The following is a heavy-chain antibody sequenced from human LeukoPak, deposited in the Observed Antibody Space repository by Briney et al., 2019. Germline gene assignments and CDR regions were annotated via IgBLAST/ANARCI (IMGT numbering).Heavy chain of an antibody. CDR1: GYTFTDYF. Sequence: SVKVSCKASGYTFTDYFIHWVRQAPAQGLDGMEWGNPNIGDASYAQKFQDRVTMTRDRSINTAYMELSRLTSDDTAVYYCARMALDGGDSIGFDSWGQGTLVSVSS. V-gene: IGHV1-2*02. D-gene: IGHD2-21*02. CDR3: ARMALDGGDSIGFDS. J-gene: IGHJ5*01. CDR2: GNPNIGDA.